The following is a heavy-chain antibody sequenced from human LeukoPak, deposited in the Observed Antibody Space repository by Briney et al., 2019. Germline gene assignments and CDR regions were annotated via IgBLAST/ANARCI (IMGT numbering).Heavy chain of an antibody. V-gene: IGHV3-48*02. CDR3: ATFYGSGSSDAFDI. CDR1: GFTFSSYS. D-gene: IGHD3-10*01. J-gene: IGHJ3*02. Sequence: GGSLRLSCAASGFTFSSYSMNWVRQAPGKGLEWVSYISSSSSTIYYADSVKGRFTISRDNAKNSLYLQMNSLRDEDTAVHYCATFYGSGSSDAFDIWGQGTMVTVSS. CDR2: ISSSSSTI.